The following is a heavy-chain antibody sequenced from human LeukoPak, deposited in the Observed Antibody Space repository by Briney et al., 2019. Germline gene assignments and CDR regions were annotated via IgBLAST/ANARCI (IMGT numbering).Heavy chain of an antibody. J-gene: IGHJ4*02. Sequence: GRSLRLSCAASGFTFSLYGMLWVRQAPGKGLEWVAVISYHGNNEYYADSVKGRFTISRDNSKNTLYLQMNSLTAEDTAVYYCARCPESSGNYYELDSWGQGTLVTVSS. CDR3: ARCPESSGNYYELDS. V-gene: IGHV3-30*03. CDR2: ISYHGNNE. D-gene: IGHD3-22*01. CDR1: GFTFSLYG.